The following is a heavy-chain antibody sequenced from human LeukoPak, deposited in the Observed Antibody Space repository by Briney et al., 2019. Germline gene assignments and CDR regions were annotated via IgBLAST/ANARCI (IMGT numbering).Heavy chain of an antibody. Sequence: GGSLRLSCAASGFTFSSYSMNWVRQAPGKGLEWVSSISSSSSYIYYADSVKGRFTISRDNAKNSLYLQMNSLRAEDTAVYYCARVQYYDFWSGYYSLRSFDYWGQGALVTVSS. CDR2: ISSSSSYI. V-gene: IGHV3-21*01. D-gene: IGHD3-3*01. CDR3: ARVQYYDFWSGYYSLRSFDY. CDR1: GFTFSSYS. J-gene: IGHJ4*02.